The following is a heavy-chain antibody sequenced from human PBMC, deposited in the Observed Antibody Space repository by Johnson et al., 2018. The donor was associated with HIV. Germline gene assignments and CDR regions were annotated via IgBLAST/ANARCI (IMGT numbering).Heavy chain of an antibody. J-gene: IGHJ3*02. CDR2: IAASGDST. CDR1: GFTFNTYV. D-gene: IGHD1-7*01. Sequence: EVQLVESGGGLVQRGGSLRLSCAASGFTFNTYVMNWVRQAPGKGLEWVSLIAASGDSTYYADSVKGRFTISRDNSKNTLYLQMNSLRVEDTAVYYCARDRDRLNWNYGALDIWGQGTMVTVSS. CDR3: ARDRDRLNWNYGALDI. V-gene: IGHV3-23*04.